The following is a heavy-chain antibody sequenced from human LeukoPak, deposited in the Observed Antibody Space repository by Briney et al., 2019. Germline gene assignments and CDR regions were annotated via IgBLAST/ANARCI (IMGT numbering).Heavy chain of an antibody. V-gene: IGHV3-30*18. CDR3: AKEITYYDFWSGYSHGYYFDY. Sequence: GGSLRLSCAASGFTFSSYGMHWVRQAPGKGLEWVAVISYDGSNKYYADSVKGRFTISRDNSKNTLYLQMNSLRAEDTAVYYCAKEITYYDFWSGYSHGYYFDYWGQGTLVTVSS. J-gene: IGHJ4*02. CDR2: ISYDGSNK. D-gene: IGHD3-3*01. CDR1: GFTFSSYG.